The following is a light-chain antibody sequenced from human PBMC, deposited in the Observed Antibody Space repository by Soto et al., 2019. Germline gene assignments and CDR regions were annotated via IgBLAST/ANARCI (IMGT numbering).Light chain of an antibody. J-gene: IGLJ2*01. CDR2: EVS. CDR3: SSFAGRVYWV. Sequence: QSALTQPPSASGSPGQSVTISCTGTSSDVGGYNYVSGYQQHPGKAPKLMIYEVSKRPSGVPDRFSGSKSGNTASLTVSGLQAEDEADYYCSSFAGRVYWVFGGGTKLTVL. CDR1: SSDVGGYNY. V-gene: IGLV2-8*01.